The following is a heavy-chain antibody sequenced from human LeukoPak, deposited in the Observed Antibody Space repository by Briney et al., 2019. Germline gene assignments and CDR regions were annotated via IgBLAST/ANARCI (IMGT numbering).Heavy chain of an antibody. J-gene: IGHJ4*02. V-gene: IGHV3-48*01. Sequence: GGSLRLSCAASGFTFSTYSMTWVRQAPGKGLEWVSYISPGSSTIYYADSVKGRFTISRDNAKNALYLQMNSLRAEDTAVYYCARDRVSGSGSIDYWGQGTLVTVSS. D-gene: IGHD3-10*01. CDR1: GFTFSTYS. CDR2: ISPGSSTI. CDR3: ARDRVSGSGSIDY.